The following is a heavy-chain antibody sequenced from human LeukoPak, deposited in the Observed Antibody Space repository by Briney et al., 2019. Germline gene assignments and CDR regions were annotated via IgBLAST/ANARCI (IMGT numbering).Heavy chain of an antibody. D-gene: IGHD5-18*01. CDR3: ASSLGYTYCWNS. Sequence: SVKDSCMASGDTFGSYALSWVRQAPGQGLEWMGGIIPIFGTANYAQKFQGRVTITADESTSTAYMYLSRLRCEDTAVYYCASSLGYTYCWNSWGQGTLVTVSS. V-gene: IGHV1-69*01. CDR1: GDTFGSYA. CDR2: IIPIFGTA. J-gene: IGHJ4*02.